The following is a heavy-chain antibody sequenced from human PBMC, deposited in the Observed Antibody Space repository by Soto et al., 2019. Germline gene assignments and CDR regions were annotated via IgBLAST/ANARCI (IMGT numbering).Heavy chain of an antibody. V-gene: IGHV3-73*01. CDR3: TNAAVCSSTSCSRYYYYMDV. CDR1: GFTFSGSA. Sequence: EVQLVESGGGLVQPGGSLKLSCAASGFTFSGSAMHWVRQASGKGLEWVGRIRSKANSYATAYAASVKGRFTISRDDSKNTAYLQMNSVKTEDAAVYCCTNAAVCSSTSCSRYYYYMDVWGKGTPVTVSS. CDR2: IRSKANSYAT. D-gene: IGHD2-2*01. J-gene: IGHJ6*03.